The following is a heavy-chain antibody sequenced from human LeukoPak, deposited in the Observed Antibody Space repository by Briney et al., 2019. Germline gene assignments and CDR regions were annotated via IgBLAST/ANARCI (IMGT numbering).Heavy chain of an antibody. CDR1: GGSFSGYY. J-gene: IGHJ4*02. CDR3: ARGGYSSGWPWGDY. V-gene: IGHV4-34*01. D-gene: IGHD6-19*01. Sequence: SETLSLTCAVYGGSFSGYYWSWIRQPPGKGLEWIGEINHSGSTNYNPSLKSRVTISIDTSKNQFSLKLSSVTAADTAAYYCARGGYSSGWPWGDYWGQGTLVTVSS. CDR2: INHSGST.